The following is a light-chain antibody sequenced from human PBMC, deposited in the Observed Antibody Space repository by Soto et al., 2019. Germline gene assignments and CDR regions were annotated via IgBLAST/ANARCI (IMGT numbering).Light chain of an antibody. V-gene: IGKV3-15*01. J-gene: IGKJ1*01. CDR3: QQYDKWPTWT. Sequence: EIVMTQSPATLSVSPGDTATLYCRASQSVISKLAWYQQKPGQAPRLLIYGASTRATGIPARFSGSGSGTEFTLTISSLQSEDFEVYYCQQYDKWPTWTFGKGTKVEIK. CDR1: QSVISK. CDR2: GAS.